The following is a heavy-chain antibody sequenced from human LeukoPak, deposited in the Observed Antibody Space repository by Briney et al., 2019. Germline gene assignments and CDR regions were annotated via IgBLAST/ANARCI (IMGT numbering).Heavy chain of an antibody. Sequence: SETLSLTCTVSAGAITSQYWSWIRQSPGKGLEFIGYINYSGSTSYNPSLKSRVAISVDTSKNQFSLKLSSVTAADTAMYFCARLSTDNVVLPGAMAYYFDCWGQGTLVTVSS. J-gene: IGHJ4*02. CDR1: AGAITSQY. CDR3: ARLSTDNVVLPGAMAYYFDC. V-gene: IGHV4-59*08. CDR2: INYSGST. D-gene: IGHD2-2*01.